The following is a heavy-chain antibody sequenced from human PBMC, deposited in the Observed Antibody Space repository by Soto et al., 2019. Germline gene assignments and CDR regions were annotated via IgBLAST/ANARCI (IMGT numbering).Heavy chain of an antibody. CDR1: GFAFTNYW. J-gene: IGHJ5*01. CDR2: IAPDGSQR. CDR3: ATLRPGRADDS. V-gene: IGHV3-7*01. Sequence: EAQLVESGGGLVQPGGSLRLSCAASGFAFTNYWMGWVRQAPGRGLECLANIAPDGSQRYYVDSVKARFTSSRDNAKNSLYPQMLSMRAEVTAVYDCATLRPGRADDSWGLGTLVTVSS.